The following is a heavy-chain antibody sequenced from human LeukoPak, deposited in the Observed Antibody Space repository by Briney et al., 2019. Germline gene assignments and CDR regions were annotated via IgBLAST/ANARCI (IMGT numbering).Heavy chain of an antibody. CDR1: GDSISSRTYY. D-gene: IGHD6-6*01. Sequence: SETLSLTCSVSGDSISSRTYYWTWTRQHPEKGLEWIGYIWNSGSTNYNPALKSRVTISVDTSKNQFSLKLTSVTAADTAIYYCARDVSSMFPNWFDPWGQGILVIVSS. CDR2: IWNSGST. CDR3: ARDVSSMFPNWFDP. J-gene: IGHJ5*02. V-gene: IGHV4-31*03.